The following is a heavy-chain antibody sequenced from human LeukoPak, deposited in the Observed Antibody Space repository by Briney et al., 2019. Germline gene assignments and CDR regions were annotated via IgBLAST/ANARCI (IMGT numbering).Heavy chain of an antibody. Sequence: PGGSPRLSRTTSGFTFTDYWMTWVRQAPGKGLEWVANINQAGGERYYVDSVKGRFTISRDNAKNSLYLQMNSLRAEDTAVYYCASDYYGSGYHYYYMDVWGKGTTVTISS. CDR1: GFTFTDYW. CDR2: INQAGGER. V-gene: IGHV3-7*01. D-gene: IGHD3-10*01. CDR3: ASDYYGSGYHYYYMDV. J-gene: IGHJ6*03.